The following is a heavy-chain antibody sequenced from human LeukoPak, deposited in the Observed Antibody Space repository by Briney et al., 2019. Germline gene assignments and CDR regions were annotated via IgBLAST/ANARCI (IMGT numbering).Heavy chain of an antibody. D-gene: IGHD2-8*01. J-gene: IGHJ4*02. V-gene: IGHV3-23*01. CDR2: ISDSGAST. Sequence: PGGSLRLSCAASGFTFSSYSMNWVRQAPGKGLEWVSVISDSGASTHYADSVTGRFTISRDNSNNTLFLQMNSLTADDTAVYYCASGREILAGVDHWGQGTLVTVSS. CDR3: ASGREILAGVDH. CDR1: GFTFSSYS.